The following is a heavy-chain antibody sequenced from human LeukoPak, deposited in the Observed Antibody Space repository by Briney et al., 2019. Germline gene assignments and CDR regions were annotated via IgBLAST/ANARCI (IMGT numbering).Heavy chain of an antibody. CDR1: GGSISSSSYY. J-gene: IGHJ4*02. CDR2: IYYSGST. CDR3: ARSRLRPYYFDY. Sequence: PSETLSLTCTVSGGSISSSSYYWGWIRQPPGKGLEWIGSIYYSGSTYYNPSLKSRVTISVDTSKNQFSLKLSSVTAADTAVYYCARSRLRPYYFDYWGQGTLVTVSS. V-gene: IGHV4-39*07. D-gene: IGHD4-17*01.